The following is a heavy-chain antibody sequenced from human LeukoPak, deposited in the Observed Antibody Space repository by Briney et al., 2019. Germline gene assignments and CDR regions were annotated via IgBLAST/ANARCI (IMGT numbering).Heavy chain of an antibody. D-gene: IGHD2-21*02. CDR1: GFTFSNAW. V-gene: IGHV3-15*07. J-gene: IGHJ4*02. CDR2: IKSKTDGGTT. Sequence: GGSLRLSCAASGFTFSNAWMNWVRQAPGKGLEWVGRIKSKTDGGTTDYAAPVKGRFTISRDDSKNTQYLQMNSLKTEDTAVYYCTTFHGAYCGGDCYGPNYYFDYWGQGTLVTVSS. CDR3: TTFHGAYCGGDCYGPNYYFDY.